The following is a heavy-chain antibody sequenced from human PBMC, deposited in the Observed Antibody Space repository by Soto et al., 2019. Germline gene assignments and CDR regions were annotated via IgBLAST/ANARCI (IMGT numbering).Heavy chain of an antibody. CDR2: ISSGSKTI. CDR3: AREDILGVRSFDY. Sequence: PGGSLRLSCAASGFTFSNYDMTWVRQAPGKGLEWFSYISSGSKTIYYAESVKGRFTVSRDNARNSQYLQMNSLRDEDTAVYYCAREDILGVRSFDYWGQGTLVTVSS. V-gene: IGHV3-48*02. CDR1: GFTFSNYD. D-gene: IGHD3-9*01. J-gene: IGHJ4*02.